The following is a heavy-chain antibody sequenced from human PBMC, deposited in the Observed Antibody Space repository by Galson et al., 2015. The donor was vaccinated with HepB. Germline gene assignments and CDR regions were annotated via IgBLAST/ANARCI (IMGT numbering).Heavy chain of an antibody. CDR3: AKGRDGYNSADY. J-gene: IGHJ4*02. Sequence: SLRLSCAGSGFTFNDYAMHWVRQAPGKGLEWVSGISWNSNSIGYTDSVQGRFTISRDNAKNSLYLQMSSLRVEDTALYYCAKGRDGYNSADYWGQGTLVTVSS. CDR2: ISWNSNSI. D-gene: IGHD5-24*01. CDR1: GFTFNDYA. V-gene: IGHV3-9*01.